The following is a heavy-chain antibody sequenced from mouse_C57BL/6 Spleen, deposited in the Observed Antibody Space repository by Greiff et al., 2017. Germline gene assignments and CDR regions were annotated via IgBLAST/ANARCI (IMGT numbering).Heavy chain of an antibody. V-gene: IGHV3-1*01. CDR1: GYSITSGYD. D-gene: IGHD1-1*01. J-gene: IGHJ4*01. CDR2: ISYSGST. Sequence: EVQLQQSGPGMVKPSQSLSLTCTVTGYSITSGYDWHWIRHFPGNKLEWMGYISYSGSTNYNPSLKSRISITHDTSKNHFFLKLNSVTTEDTATYYCARDWDGSRAMDYWGQGTSVTVSS. CDR3: ARDWDGSRAMDY.